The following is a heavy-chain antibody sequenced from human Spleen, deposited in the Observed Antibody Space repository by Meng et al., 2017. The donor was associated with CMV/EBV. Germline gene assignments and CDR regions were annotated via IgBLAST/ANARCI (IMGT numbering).Heavy chain of an antibody. CDR1: GFTFDDFA. J-gene: IGHJ6*02. CDR3: VKGGGEKVTFDAMDV. Sequence: SLKISCAASGFTFDDFAMHWVRQSPGDGLEWVSGISGNSGFIGYADSVKGRFTISRDNARKSLSLEINPLRVEDTALYYCVKGGGEKVTFDAMDVWGQGTTVTVSS. CDR2: ISGNSGFI. V-gene: IGHV3-9*01. D-gene: IGHD2-21*02.